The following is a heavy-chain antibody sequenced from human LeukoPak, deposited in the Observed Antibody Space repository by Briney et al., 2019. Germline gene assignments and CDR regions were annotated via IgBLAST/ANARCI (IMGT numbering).Heavy chain of an antibody. Sequence: PGESLKISCAASGFTFSRYWMSWVRQAPGKGLEWVANIKQDGSEKYYVDSVKGRFTISRDNAKNSLFLQMNSLRAEDTAVYYCARTWGRAAAGRQWFDPWGQGTLVTVSS. J-gene: IGHJ5*02. V-gene: IGHV3-7*05. CDR3: ARTWGRAAAGRQWFDP. CDR1: GFTFSRYW. D-gene: IGHD6-13*01. CDR2: IKQDGSEK.